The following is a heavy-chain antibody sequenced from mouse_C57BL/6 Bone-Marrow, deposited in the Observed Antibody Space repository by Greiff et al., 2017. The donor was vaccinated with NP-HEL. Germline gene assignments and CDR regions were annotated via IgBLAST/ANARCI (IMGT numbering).Heavy chain of an antibody. Sequence: VQLQQSGAELARPGASVKMSCKASGYTFTSYTMHWVKQRPGQGLEWIGYINPSSGYTKYNQKFKDKATLTADKSSSTAYMQLSSLTFEDSAVYYCAGGNSFAYWGQGTLVTVSA. CDR1: GYTFTSYT. CDR2: INPSSGYT. J-gene: IGHJ3*01. V-gene: IGHV1-4*01. D-gene: IGHD2-1*01. CDR3: AGGNSFAY.